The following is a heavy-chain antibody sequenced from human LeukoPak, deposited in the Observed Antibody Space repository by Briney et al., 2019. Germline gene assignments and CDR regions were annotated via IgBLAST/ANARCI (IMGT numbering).Heavy chain of an antibody. D-gene: IGHD6-19*01. CDR3: AKDFEKYSSGWYYFDY. J-gene: IGHJ4*02. CDR2: INSDGSST. Sequence: GGSLRLSCAASGFTFSSYWMHWVRQAPGKGLVWVSRINSDGSSTSYADSVKGRFTISRDNAKNTLYLQMNSLRAEDTAVYYCAKDFEKYSSGWYYFDYWGQGTLVTVSS. CDR1: GFTFSSYW. V-gene: IGHV3-74*01.